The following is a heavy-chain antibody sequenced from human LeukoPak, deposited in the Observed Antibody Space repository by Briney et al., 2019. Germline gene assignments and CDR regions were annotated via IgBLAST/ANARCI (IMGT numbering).Heavy chain of an antibody. CDR2: IKQDGSEK. Sequence: GGSLRLSCAASGFTFSTYWMSWVRQAPGKGLEWVANIKQDGSEKYYVDSVKGRFTISRDNAKSTLYLEINSLRVADTALYYCAKGRDDYVWGSPPNNWGQGTLVTVSS. J-gene: IGHJ4*02. V-gene: IGHV3-7*01. CDR3: AKGRDDYVWGSPPNN. CDR1: GFTFSTYW. D-gene: IGHD3-16*01.